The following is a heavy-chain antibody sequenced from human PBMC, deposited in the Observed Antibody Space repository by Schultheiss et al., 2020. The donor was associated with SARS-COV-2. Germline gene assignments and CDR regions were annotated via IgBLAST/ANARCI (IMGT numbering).Heavy chain of an antibody. V-gene: IGHV1-18*04. CDR3: ARDGLPGQWLYGAY. D-gene: IGHD6-19*01. CDR2: INPNSGNT. Sequence: ASVKVSCKASGYTFTGYYIHWVRQAPGQGLEWMGRINPNSGNTGYAQKLQGRVTMTTDTSTSTAYMELRSLRSDDTAVYYCARDGLPGQWLYGAYWGQGTLVTVSS. J-gene: IGHJ4*02. CDR1: GYTFTGYY.